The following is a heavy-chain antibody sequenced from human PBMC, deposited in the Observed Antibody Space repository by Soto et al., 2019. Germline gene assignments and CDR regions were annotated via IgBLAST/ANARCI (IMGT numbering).Heavy chain of an antibody. V-gene: IGHV1-46*01. CDR3: ARSIAVVGRVAFDY. CDR1: GYAFTSYF. CDR2: ISPGDGST. J-gene: IGHJ4*02. Sequence: QVQLVQSGAEVKKPGASVKVPCEASGYAFTSYFIHWVRQAPGQGLEWMGMISPGDGSTRYEQKFQGRDAVTRDTATGSVYMELRTLRSEDTAFYYCARSIAVVGRVAFDYWGQGTLVTVSS. D-gene: IGHD6-19*01.